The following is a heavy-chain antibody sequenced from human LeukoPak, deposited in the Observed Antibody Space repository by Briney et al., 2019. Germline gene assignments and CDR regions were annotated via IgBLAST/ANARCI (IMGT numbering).Heavy chain of an antibody. J-gene: IGHJ4*02. V-gene: IGHV4-34*01. CDR3: ASFRWGVGFEY. D-gene: IGHD3-16*01. CDR2: INHSGST. CDR1: GGSFSGYY. Sequence: SETLSLTCAVYGGSFSGYYWSCIRQTPGKGLEWIGEINHSGSTNYNPSLKSRLTISVDTSKNQFSLKLNSQTAADTAVYYCASFRWGVGFEYWGQGTLVTVSS.